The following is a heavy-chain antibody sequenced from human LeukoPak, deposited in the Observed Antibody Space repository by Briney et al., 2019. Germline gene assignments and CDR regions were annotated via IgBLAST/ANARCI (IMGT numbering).Heavy chain of an antibody. CDR3: AKRGVVIRVILVGFHKEAYYFES. D-gene: IGHD3/OR15-3a*01. V-gene: IGHV3-11*01. Sequence: GGSLRLSCAASGFTISDYYMSWIRQAPGKGLEWVSYISSSGGTIYYADSVKGRFTISRDNPKNTLYLQMNSLRAEDTAVYFCAKRGVVIRVILVGFHKEAYYFESWGQGALVTVSS. CDR2: ISSSGGTI. J-gene: IGHJ4*02. CDR1: GFTISDYY.